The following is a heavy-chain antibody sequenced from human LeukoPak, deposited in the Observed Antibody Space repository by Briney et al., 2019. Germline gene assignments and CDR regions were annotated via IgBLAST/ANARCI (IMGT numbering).Heavy chain of an antibody. CDR3: ARGARSSVGTTSYAYHFDY. CDR1: GFTVSSNY. CDR2: IYIGGNT. J-gene: IGHJ4*02. Sequence: GGSLRLSCAASGFTVSSNYMTWVRQAPGKGLEWVSIIYIGGNTYYPDTVKGRFIISRDNSKNTVFLQMTSLRAEDTAVYYCARGARSSVGTTSYAYHFDYWGQGTLVIVSS. V-gene: IGHV3-53*01. D-gene: IGHD2-2*01.